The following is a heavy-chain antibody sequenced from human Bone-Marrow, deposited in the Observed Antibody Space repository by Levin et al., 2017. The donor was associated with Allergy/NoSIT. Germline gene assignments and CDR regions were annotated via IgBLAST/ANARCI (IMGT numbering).Heavy chain of an antibody. CDR1: GFTFISYA. J-gene: IGHJ4*02. CDR3: VRDRTRGIAVTGTFFDS. Sequence: TGGSLRLSCAASGFTFISYAMHWVRQAPGKGLEWLAVISYDGSNKFYAESVKGRFTISRDNSKNTLSLQMSSLRLEDTAIYYCVRDRTRGIAVTGTFFDSWGQGSHVIVSS. V-gene: IGHV3-30*04. D-gene: IGHD6-19*01. CDR2: ISYDGSNK.